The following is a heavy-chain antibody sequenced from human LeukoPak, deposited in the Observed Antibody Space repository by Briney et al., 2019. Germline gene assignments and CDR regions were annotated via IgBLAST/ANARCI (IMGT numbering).Heavy chain of an antibody. V-gene: IGHV4-4*02. CDR2: IYHSGST. J-gene: IGHJ4*02. CDR1: GGSISSSNW. D-gene: IGHD2-2*01. CDR3: ARTSRYCSSTSCPPDY. Sequence: SETLSLTCAVSGGSISSSNWWSWVRQPPGKGLEWVGEIYHSGSTNYNPSLKSRVTISVDKSKNQFSLKLSSVTAADTAVYYCARTSRYCSSTSCPPDYWGQGTLVTVSS.